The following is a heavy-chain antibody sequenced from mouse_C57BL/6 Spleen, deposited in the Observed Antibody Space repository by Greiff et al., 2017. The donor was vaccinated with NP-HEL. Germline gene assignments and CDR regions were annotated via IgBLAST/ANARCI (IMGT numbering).Heavy chain of an antibody. CDR3: APPIYYDYSYAMDD. J-gene: IGHJ4*01. Sequence: VQLQQPGAELVKPGASVKLSCKASGYTFTSYWMHWVKQRPGQGLEWIGMIHPNSGSTNYNEKVKSKATLTVDKSSSTAFMQLSSLTSEDSAVYYCAPPIYYDYSYAMDDWGQGTSVTVSS. CDR1: GYTFTSYW. CDR2: IHPNSGST. D-gene: IGHD2-4*01. V-gene: IGHV1-64*01.